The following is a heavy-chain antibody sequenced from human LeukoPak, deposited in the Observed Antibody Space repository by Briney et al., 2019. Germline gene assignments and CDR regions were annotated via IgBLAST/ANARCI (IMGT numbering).Heavy chain of an antibody. Sequence: ASVKVSCKASGYTFTSYYIYWVRQAPGQGLEWMGIINPSRGSTNYAQRFQGRVTMTRDMSTSTVYMELSSLRSEDTTIYYCARGGHVRVYDNSAYYGHEWGQGTLVTVSS. V-gene: IGHV1-46*01. CDR3: ARGGHVRVYDNSAYYGHE. CDR1: GYTFTSYY. CDR2: INPSRGST. D-gene: IGHD3-22*01. J-gene: IGHJ4*02.